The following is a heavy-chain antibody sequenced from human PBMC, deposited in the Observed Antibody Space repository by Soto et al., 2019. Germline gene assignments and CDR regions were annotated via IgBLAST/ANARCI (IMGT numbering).Heavy chain of an antibody. CDR2: INPNSGGT. CDR1: GYTFTGYY. J-gene: IGHJ5*02. CDR3: ARSPSGIAAAHRFDP. Sequence: ASVKVSCKASGYTFTGYYMHWVRQAPGQGLEWMGWINPNSGGTNYAQKFQGWVTMTRDTSISTAYMELSRLRSDDTAVYYCARSPSGIAAAHRFDPWGQGTLVTVSS. V-gene: IGHV1-2*04. D-gene: IGHD6-13*01.